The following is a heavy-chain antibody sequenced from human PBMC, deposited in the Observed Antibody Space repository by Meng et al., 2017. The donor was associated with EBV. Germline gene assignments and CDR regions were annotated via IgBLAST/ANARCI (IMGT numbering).Heavy chain of an antibody. D-gene: IGHD6-13*01. CDR1: GGTFSSYA. CDR2: IIPIFGTA. J-gene: IGHJ4*02. CDR3: ARAEVAAAGRLDY. V-gene: IGHV1-69*06. Sequence: QGRLVPSGEGVKKPGSSVKVSCKASGGTFSSYAISWVRQAPGQGLEWMGGIIPIFGTANYAQKFQGRVTITADKSTSTAYMELSSLRSEDTAVYYCARAEVAAAGRLDYWGQGTLVTVSS.